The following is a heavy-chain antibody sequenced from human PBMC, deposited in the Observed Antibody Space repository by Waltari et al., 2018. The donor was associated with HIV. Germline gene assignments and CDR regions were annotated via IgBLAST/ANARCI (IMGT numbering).Heavy chain of an antibody. V-gene: IGHV1-69-2*01. CDR3: AVDLVSAAS. CDR1: GYTFTDYS. Sequence: EVRLLQSGAEVKKPGATVKISCKISGYTFTDYSIHWIQQAPGRGLEWMGLLDPADGEAKFAEKFQGRVTLTADTSTDTAYMEVSGLTSEDTAVYFWAVDLVSAASWGQGTLVIVSS. J-gene: IGHJ5*02. CDR2: LDPADGEA. D-gene: IGHD2-2*01.